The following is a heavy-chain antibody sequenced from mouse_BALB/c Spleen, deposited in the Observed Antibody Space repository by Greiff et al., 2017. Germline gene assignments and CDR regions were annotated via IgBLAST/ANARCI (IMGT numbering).Heavy chain of an antibody. J-gene: IGHJ1*01. V-gene: IGHV14-4*02. CDR3: NYYGSSYWYFDV. CDR2: IDPENGDT. CDR1: GFNIKDYY. Sequence: VTLKVCGAELVRSGASVKLSCTASGFNIKDYYMHWVKQRPEQGLEWIGWIDPENGDTEYAPKFQGKATMTADTSSNTAYLQLSSLTSEDTAVYYCNYYGSSYWYFDVWGAGTTVTVSS. D-gene: IGHD1-1*01.